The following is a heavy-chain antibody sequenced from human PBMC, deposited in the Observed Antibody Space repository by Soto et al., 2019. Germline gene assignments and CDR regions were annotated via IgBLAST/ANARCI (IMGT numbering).Heavy chain of an antibody. J-gene: IGHJ4*02. D-gene: IGHD1-26*01. V-gene: IGHV1-69*02. CDR1: GGPFIGYT. Sequence: QVQLVQSGAEVTKPGSSVKVSCQASGGPFIGYTISWVRQAPGHGLEWMGRIIPILGIANYAQKFQGRATTTADKTTSTAYMELSSRRSEDTAVYYCARGDSGSALDDWGQGTLVTVSS. CDR2: IIPILGIA. CDR3: ARGDSGSALDD.